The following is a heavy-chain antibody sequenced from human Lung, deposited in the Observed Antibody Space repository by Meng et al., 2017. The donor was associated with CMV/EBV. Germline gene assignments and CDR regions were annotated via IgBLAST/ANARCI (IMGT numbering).Heavy chain of an antibody. D-gene: IGHD2-2*01. CDR1: GGPFSGYY. Sequence: GTLRLXXAVYGGPFSGYYWSWIRQPPGKGLEWIGEINHSGSTNYNPSLKSRVTISVDTSKNQFSLKLSSVTAADTAVYYCARGGYCSSTSCYAGRPFDYWSQGTXVTVSS. J-gene: IGHJ4*02. CDR2: INHSGST. CDR3: ARGGYCSSTSCYAGRPFDY. V-gene: IGHV4-34*01.